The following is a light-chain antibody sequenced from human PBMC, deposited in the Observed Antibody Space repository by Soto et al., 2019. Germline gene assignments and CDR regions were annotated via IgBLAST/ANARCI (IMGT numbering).Light chain of an antibody. J-gene: IGKJ4*01. CDR3: QQYYSTPLT. V-gene: IGKV4-1*01. Sequence: DIVMTQSPDSLAVSLGERATINCKASQSVLHSSNNKNYLAWYQQKPGQPPKLLIYWASTRESGVPDRFSGSGSVTDFTLTISSLQAEDVAVYYCQQYYSTPLTFGGGTKVEIK. CDR1: QSVLHSSNNKNY. CDR2: WAS.